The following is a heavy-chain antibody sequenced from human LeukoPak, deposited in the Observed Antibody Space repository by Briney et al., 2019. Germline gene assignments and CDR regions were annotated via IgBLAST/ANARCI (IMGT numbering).Heavy chain of an antibody. CDR1: GGSISSYY. D-gene: IGHD3-10*01. Sequence: SETLSLTCTVSGGSISSYYWSWIRQPPGKGLEWIGYIYYSGSTNYNPSLKSRVTISVGTSKNQFSLKLSSVTAADTAVYYCARSGLRGVFDYWGQGTLVTVSS. V-gene: IGHV4-59*01. J-gene: IGHJ4*02. CDR3: ARSGLRGVFDY. CDR2: IYYSGST.